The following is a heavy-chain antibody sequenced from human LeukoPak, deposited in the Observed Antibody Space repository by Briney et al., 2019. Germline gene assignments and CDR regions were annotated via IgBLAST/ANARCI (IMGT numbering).Heavy chain of an antibody. V-gene: IGHV1-46*01. CDR2: INPSGGST. J-gene: IGHJ3*02. CDR1: GYTFTSYY. D-gene: IGHD1-26*01. CDR3: ARDWIGGSYYHAFDI. Sequence: ASVKVSCKASGYTFTSYYMHWVRQAPGQGLEWMGIINPSGGSTSYAQKFQGRVTMTRDMSTSTVYMELSSLRSEDTAVYYCARDWIGGSYYHAFDIWGQGTMVTVSS.